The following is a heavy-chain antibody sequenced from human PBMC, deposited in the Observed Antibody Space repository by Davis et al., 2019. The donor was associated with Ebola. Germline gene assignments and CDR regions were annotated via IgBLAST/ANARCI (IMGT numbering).Heavy chain of an antibody. CDR3: AKSPRPRTYYYGYFFDY. CDR2: ISWNSGFI. J-gene: IGHJ4*02. D-gene: IGHD3-10*01. V-gene: IGHV3-9*01. Sequence: SLKISCAASGFTFDDYGMHWVRQTPGKGLEWVSGISWNSGFIGYADSVKGRFTVSRDNAKNSLYLQMNSLRAEDTASYYCAKSPRPRTYYYGYFFDYWGQGILVTVSS. CDR1: GFTFDDYG.